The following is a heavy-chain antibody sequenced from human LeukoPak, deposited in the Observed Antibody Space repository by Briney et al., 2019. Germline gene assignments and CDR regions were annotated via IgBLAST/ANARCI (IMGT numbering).Heavy chain of an antibody. CDR1: GFTFSSYG. D-gene: IGHD2-15*01. CDR2: VWNGASNT. CDR3: AKDQGWWEDSPYYYYMDV. Sequence: GGSLRLSCAASGFTFSSYGMHWVRQAPGRGLEWVAVVWNGASNTYYSDSVKGRFTISRDNSKNTLYLQMNSLRAEDTALYYCAKDQGWWEDSPYYYYMDVWGKGTTVTVSS. V-gene: IGHV3-30*02. J-gene: IGHJ6*03.